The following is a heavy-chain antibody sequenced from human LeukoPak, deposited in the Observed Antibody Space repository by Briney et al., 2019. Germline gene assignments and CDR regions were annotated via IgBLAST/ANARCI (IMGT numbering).Heavy chain of an antibody. Sequence: SETLSLTRTVSGGSISSYYWSWIRQPPGKGLEWIGYIYYSGSTNYNPSLKSRVTISVDTSKNQFSLKLSSVTAADTAVYYCARDDPRVQTGFDPWGQGTLVTVSS. CDR2: IYYSGST. J-gene: IGHJ5*02. CDR1: GGSISSYY. CDR3: ARDDPRVQTGFDP. D-gene: IGHD1-1*01. V-gene: IGHV4-59*13.